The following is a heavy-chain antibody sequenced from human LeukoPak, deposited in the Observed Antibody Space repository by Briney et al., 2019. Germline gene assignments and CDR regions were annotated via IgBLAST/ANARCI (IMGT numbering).Heavy chain of an antibody. CDR3: AKVGYYYDSSGYSDY. Sequence: GGTLRLSCAASGFTFSSYGMSWVRQAPGKGLEWVSAISGSGGSTYYEDSVKGRFTISRDNSKNTLYLQMNSLRAEDTAVYYCAKVGYYYDSSGYSDYWGQGTLVTVSS. D-gene: IGHD3-22*01. CDR1: GFTFSSYG. V-gene: IGHV3-23*01. J-gene: IGHJ4*02. CDR2: ISGSGGST.